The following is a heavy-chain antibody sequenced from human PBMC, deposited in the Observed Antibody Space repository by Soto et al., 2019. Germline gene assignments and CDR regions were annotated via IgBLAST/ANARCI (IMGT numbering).Heavy chain of an antibody. CDR1: GGTFSSYA. Sequence: QVQLVQSGAEVKKPGSSVKVSCKASGGTFSSYAISWVRQAPGQGLEWMGGIIPIFGTANYAQKFQGRVTITADESTTTAYMELSSLRSEDTAVYYCARDMPGAGIAVAGRSWFDPWGPGTLVTVSS. D-gene: IGHD6-19*01. V-gene: IGHV1-69*01. J-gene: IGHJ5*02. CDR2: IIPIFGTA. CDR3: ARDMPGAGIAVAGRSWFDP.